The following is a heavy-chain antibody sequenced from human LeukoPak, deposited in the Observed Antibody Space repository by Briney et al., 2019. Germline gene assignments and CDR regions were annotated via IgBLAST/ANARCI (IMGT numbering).Heavy chain of an antibody. V-gene: IGHV4-39*01. J-gene: IGHJ5*02. CDR1: GGSISSSSYY. D-gene: IGHD2-15*01. CDR2: ISYRGST. CDR3: ARHGEGYCSGGSCYSPSWFDP. Sequence: SETLSLTCTVSGGSISSSSYYWGWIRQPPGKGLEWIGSISYRGSTYYSPSLKSRVTMSVDTSKNQFSLKLNSVTAADTAVYYCARHGEGYCSGGSCYSPSWFDPWGQGTLVTVSS.